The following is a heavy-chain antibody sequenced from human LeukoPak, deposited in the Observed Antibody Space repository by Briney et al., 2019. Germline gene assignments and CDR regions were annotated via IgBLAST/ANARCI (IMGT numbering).Heavy chain of an antibody. Sequence: SETLSLTCAVYGGSFSGYYWSWIRQPPGKGLEWIGEINHSGSTNYNPSLKSRVTISVDTSKNQFSLKLSSVTAADTAVYYCARLVGATGYWGQGTLVTVSS. D-gene: IGHD1-26*01. CDR3: ARLVGATGY. CDR2: INHSGST. J-gene: IGHJ4*02. CDR1: GGSFSGYY. V-gene: IGHV4-34*01.